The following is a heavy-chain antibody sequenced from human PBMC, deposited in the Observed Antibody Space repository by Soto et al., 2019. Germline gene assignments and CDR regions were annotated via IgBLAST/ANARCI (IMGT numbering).Heavy chain of an antibody. CDR2: IYTSGST. CDR3: ARSSRVYGSGSYDY. Sequence: SETLSLTCTVSGGSISSYYWSWIRQPAGKGLEWIGRIYTSGSTNYNPSLKSRVTMSVDTSKNQFSLKLSSVTATDTAVYYCARSSRVYGSGSYDYWGQGTLVTVSS. D-gene: IGHD3-10*01. CDR1: GGSISSYY. J-gene: IGHJ4*02. V-gene: IGHV4-4*07.